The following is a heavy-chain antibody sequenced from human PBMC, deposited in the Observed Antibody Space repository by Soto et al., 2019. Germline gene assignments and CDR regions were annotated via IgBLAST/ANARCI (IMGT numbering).Heavy chain of an antibody. CDR1: GFTFSNYW. J-gene: IGHJ4*02. Sequence: GGSLRLSCAASGFTFSNYWMHWVRQAPGKGLVWVSRIKSDGSSTNYADSVKGRFTISRDNAKNTLFLQMNSLTAEDTAVYYCARSLIGHSDYWGQGTLVTVSS. CDR3: ARSLIGHSDY. D-gene: IGHD2-8*01. CDR2: IKSDGSST. V-gene: IGHV3-74*01.